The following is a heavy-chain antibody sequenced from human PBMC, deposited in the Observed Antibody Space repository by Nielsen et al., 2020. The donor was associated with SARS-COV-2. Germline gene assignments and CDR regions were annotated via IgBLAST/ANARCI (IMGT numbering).Heavy chain of an antibody. CDR2: IYYSGST. V-gene: IGHV4-39*01. J-gene: IGHJ3*02. CDR3: ARKFYYYDSSGYPSWADAFDI. CDR1: GGSISSSSYY. D-gene: IGHD3-22*01. Sequence: SETLSLTCTVSGGSISSSSYYWGWIRQPPGKGLEWVGSIYYSGSTYYNPSLKSRVTISVDTSKNQFSLKLSSVTAADTAVYYCARKFYYYDSSGYPSWADAFDIWGQGTMVTVSS.